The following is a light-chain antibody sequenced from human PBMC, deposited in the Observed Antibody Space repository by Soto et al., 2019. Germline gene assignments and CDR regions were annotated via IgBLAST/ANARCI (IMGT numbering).Light chain of an antibody. J-gene: IGLJ3*02. CDR2: EVS. V-gene: IGLV2-14*01. CDR3: TSYTSSSTRV. CDR1: SNDVGDYNF. Sequence: QSALTQPASVSGSPGQSITISCTGTSNDVGDYNFVSWYQQHPGKAPKLMIYEVSNRPSGVSNRFSGSKSGNTASLTISGLQAEDEADYYSTSYTSSSTRVFGGGTKLTVL.